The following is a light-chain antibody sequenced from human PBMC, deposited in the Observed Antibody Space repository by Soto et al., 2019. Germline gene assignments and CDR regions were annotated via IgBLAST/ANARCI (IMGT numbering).Light chain of an antibody. Sequence: QSALTQPASVSGSPGQSITISCTGSSNDVGGYKYVSWYQQHPGKAPKLMIYEVSNRPSGISNRFSGSKSGNTASLTISGLQAEDEADYYCSSYTGSSTLVFGGGTKSPS. V-gene: IGLV2-14*01. CDR2: EVS. CDR3: SSYTGSSTLV. J-gene: IGLJ2*01. CDR1: SNDVGGYKY.